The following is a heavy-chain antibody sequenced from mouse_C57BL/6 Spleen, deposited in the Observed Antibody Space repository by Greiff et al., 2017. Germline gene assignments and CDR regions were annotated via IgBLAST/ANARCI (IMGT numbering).Heavy chain of an antibody. CDR3: VSFYGTNYAMDY. V-gene: IGHV1-82*01. CDR2: IYPGDGDT. Sequence: QVQLQQSGPELVKPGASVKISCKASGYAFSSSWSNWLKQRPGKGLEWIGRIYPGDGDTNYNGKFKGKATLTADKSSSTAYMQLSSLTSEDSAVYFCVSFYGTNYAMDYWGQGTSVTVSS. J-gene: IGHJ4*01. D-gene: IGHD2-10*01. CDR1: GYAFSSSW.